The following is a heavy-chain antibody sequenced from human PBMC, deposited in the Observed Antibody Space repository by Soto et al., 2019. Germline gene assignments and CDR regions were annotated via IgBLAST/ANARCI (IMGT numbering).Heavy chain of an antibody. CDR3: ARGTPYGDYETPTDY. V-gene: IGHV1-18*04. Sequence: QVQLEQSGAEVKKLGASVKVSCKASGYTFSIYGISWVRQAPGQGLEWMGWISPYNGNTNYAQKFQDRVTMTTDTSTSTAYMELRSLRSDDTAVYYCARGTPYGDYETPTDYWGQGTLVTSPQ. CDR2: ISPYNGNT. J-gene: IGHJ4*02. D-gene: IGHD4-17*01. CDR1: GYTFSIYG.